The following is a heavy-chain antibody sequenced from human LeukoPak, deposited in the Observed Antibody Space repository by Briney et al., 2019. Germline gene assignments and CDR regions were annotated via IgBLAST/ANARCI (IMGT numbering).Heavy chain of an antibody. CDR3: ARDRIAARAVYYYYYYMDV. D-gene: IGHD6-6*01. CDR1: GYTFTGYY. CDR2: INPNSGGT. Sequence: ASVKVSCKASGYTFTGYYMHWVRQAPGQGLEWMGWINPNSGGTNYAQKFQGRVTMTRDTSISTAYMELSRLRSDDTAVYYCARDRIAARAVYYYYYYMDVWGKGTTVTVSS. V-gene: IGHV1-2*02. J-gene: IGHJ6*03.